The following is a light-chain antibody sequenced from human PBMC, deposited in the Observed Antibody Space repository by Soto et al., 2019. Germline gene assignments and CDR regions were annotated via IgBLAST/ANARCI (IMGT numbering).Light chain of an antibody. CDR2: DVS. CDR3: RSYAGSPRYV. Sequence: QSALTQPRSVSGSPGQSVTISCTGTSSDVGGYNYVSWYQQHPGKAPKVMIYDVSERPSGVPDRFSGSKSGNTASLTISGLQAEDEADYDCRSYAGSPRYVLGTGTKVTVL. J-gene: IGLJ1*01. V-gene: IGLV2-11*01. CDR1: SSDVGGYNY.